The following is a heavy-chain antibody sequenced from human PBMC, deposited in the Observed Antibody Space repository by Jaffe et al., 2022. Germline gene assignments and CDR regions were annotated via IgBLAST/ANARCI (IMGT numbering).Heavy chain of an antibody. CDR2: IKQDGSEK. V-gene: IGHV3-7*05. CDR3: ARDRYRNFH. CDR1: GLTLSSYW. D-gene: IGHD1-26*01. Sequence: EVQLVESGGGLVQPGGSLRLSCVASGLTLSSYWMTWVRQAPGKGLEWVANIKQDGSEKYYVDSVKGRFTISRDNAKNSLYLQMNSLRAEDTAVYYCARDRYRNFHWGQGTLVTVSS. J-gene: IGHJ1*01.